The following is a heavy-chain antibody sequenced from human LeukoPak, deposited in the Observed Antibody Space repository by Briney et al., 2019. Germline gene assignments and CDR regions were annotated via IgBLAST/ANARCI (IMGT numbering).Heavy chain of an antibody. CDR1: GGTFSSYA. J-gene: IGHJ4*02. Sequence: SVKVSCKASGGTFSSYAISWVRQAPGQGLEWLGGIIPIFGTANYAQKFQGRVTITADESTSTAYMELSSLRSEDTAVYYCARGRIVGATPDYWGQGTLVTVSS. CDR2: IIPIFGTA. V-gene: IGHV1-69*13. CDR3: ARGRIVGATPDY. D-gene: IGHD1-26*01.